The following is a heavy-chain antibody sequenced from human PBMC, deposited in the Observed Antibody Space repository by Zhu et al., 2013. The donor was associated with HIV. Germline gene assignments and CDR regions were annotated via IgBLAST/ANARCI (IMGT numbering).Heavy chain of an antibody. CDR3: ARAPRIIMLRGVLTWSGLDV. CDR1: GYTFNDYY. CDR2: INSNSGGT. D-gene: IGHD3-10*01. Sequence: QVQLVQSGAEVKKPGASVKVSCKTSGYTFNDYYIHWVRQAPGQGLEWMGWINSNSGGTKYAQKFQGGVTMTRDTSTNTAYMELSSLTSDDTAVYYCARAPRIIMLRGVLTWSGLDVWGQGTTVTVSS. V-gene: IGHV1-2*02. J-gene: IGHJ6*02.